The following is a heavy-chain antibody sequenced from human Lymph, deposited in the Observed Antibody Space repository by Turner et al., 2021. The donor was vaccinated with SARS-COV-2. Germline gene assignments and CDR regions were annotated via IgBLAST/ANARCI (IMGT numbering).Heavy chain of an antibody. Sequence: EVQLLVSGCGLVQPGGSLTLCLAASGFTFSSYAMSWVRQAPGKGLEWVGVIRGSGGDTYYADTVKGRFTISRDNSKNTLYLQMNSLRAEDTAVYYWAKGVRGAMIVVVIPYFDYWGQGTLVTVSS. CDR3: AKGVRGAMIVVVIPYFDY. V-gene: IGHV3-23*01. CDR1: GFTFSSYA. D-gene: IGHD3-22*01. J-gene: IGHJ4*02. CDR2: IRGSGGDT.